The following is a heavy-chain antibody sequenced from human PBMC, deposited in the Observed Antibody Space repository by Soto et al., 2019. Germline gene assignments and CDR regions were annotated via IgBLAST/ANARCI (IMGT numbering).Heavy chain of an antibody. CDR3: AKAPYSSSIPNWFDP. V-gene: IGHV3-23*01. J-gene: IGHJ5*02. D-gene: IGHD6-6*01. CDR1: GFTFSSYA. Sequence: EVQLLESGGGLVQPGGSLRLSCAASGFTFSSYAMSWVRQAPGKGLEWVSAISGSGGSTYYADSVKGRFTISRDNSENTLYLQMNSLRAEDTAVYYCAKAPYSSSIPNWFDPWGQGTLVTVSS. CDR2: ISGSGGST.